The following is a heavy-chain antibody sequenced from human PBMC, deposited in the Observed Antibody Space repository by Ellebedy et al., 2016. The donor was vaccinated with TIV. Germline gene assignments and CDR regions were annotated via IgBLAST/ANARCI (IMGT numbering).Heavy chain of an antibody. CDR3: AGDFWSGRGWFDP. J-gene: IGHJ5*02. V-gene: IGHV4-30-2*01. CDR2: IYHSGST. CDR1: GGSISSGGYS. Sequence: SETLSLXXAVSGGSISSGGYSWSWIRQPPGKGLEWIGYIYHSGSTYYNPSLKSRVTISVDRSKNQFSLKLSSVTAADTAVYYCAGDFWSGRGWFDPWGQGTLVTVSS. D-gene: IGHD3-3*01.